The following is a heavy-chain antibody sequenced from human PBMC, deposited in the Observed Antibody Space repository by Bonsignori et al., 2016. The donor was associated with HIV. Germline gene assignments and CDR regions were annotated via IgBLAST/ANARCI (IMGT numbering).Heavy chain of an antibody. Sequence: WVRQAPGQGLEWMGWINPDSGRTNYAQKFYGRVTMTRDTSSSTTYMEVRSLRSDDTAVYYCAKDRRSSTRWYLHYYNLDVWGKGTTVTVSS. CDR3: AKDRRSSTRWYLHYYNLDV. CDR2: INPDSGRT. J-gene: IGHJ6*03. D-gene: IGHD6-13*01. V-gene: IGHV1-2*02.